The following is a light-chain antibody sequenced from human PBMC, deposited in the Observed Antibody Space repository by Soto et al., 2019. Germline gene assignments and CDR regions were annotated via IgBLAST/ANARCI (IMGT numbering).Light chain of an antibody. CDR1: SSDVGAYNY. J-gene: IGLJ1*01. V-gene: IGLV2-14*01. CDR3: SSYTSSSTHDYI. CDR2: DVS. Sequence: QSVLTQPASVSGSPGQSITISCTGTSSDVGAYNYVSWYQQHPGKAPKLMIYDVSIRPSGVSNRFSGSKSGNTASLTISGLQAEDEADYYCSSYTSSSTHDYIFGTGTKLTVL.